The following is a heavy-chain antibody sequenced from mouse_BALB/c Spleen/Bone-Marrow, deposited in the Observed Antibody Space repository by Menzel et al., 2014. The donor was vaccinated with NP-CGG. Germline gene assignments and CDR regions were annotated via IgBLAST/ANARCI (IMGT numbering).Heavy chain of an antibody. CDR2: INPSSGGT. J-gene: IGHJ3*01. CDR1: GYTFTCYF. CDR3: TRPGPGFAY. Sequence: VNLVDSGAELVKPGASVKLSCKASGYTFTCYFLYWVKQRPGQGLEWIGEINPSSGGTNFNEKFKSKATLTIDKSSSTVYMQLSSLTSEDSAVYYCTRPGPGFAYWGQGTLVTVSA. V-gene: IGHV1S81*02.